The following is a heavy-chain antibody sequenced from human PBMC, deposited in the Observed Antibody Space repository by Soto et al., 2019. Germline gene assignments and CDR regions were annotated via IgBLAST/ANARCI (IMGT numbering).Heavy chain of an antibody. J-gene: IGHJ4*02. Sequence: ASVKVSCKVSGYTLTELSMHWVRQAPGKGLEWMGGFDPEDGETIYAQKFQGRVTMTEDTSTDTAYMELSSLRSEDTAVYYCETRYFATVRGSDFDYCGQGPLVTVSS. CDR1: GYTLTELS. D-gene: IGHD3-9*01. CDR2: FDPEDGET. V-gene: IGHV1-24*01. CDR3: ETRYFATVRGSDFDY.